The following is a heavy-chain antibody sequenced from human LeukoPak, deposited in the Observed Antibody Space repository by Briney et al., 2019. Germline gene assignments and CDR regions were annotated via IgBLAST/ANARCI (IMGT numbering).Heavy chain of an antibody. V-gene: IGHV3-7*01. CDR1: GFTFSSYW. Sequence: PGGSLRLSCAASGFTFSSYWMSWVRQAPGKGLEWVANIKQDGCEKYYVDSVKGRFTISRDNAKNSLYLQMNSLRAEDTALYYCVREHGEDGYTSGYWGQGTLVTVSS. D-gene: IGHD5-24*01. J-gene: IGHJ4*02. CDR3: VREHGEDGYTSGY. CDR2: IKQDGCEK.